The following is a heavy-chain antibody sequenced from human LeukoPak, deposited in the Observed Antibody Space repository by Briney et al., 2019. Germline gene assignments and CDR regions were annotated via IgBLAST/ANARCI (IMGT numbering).Heavy chain of an antibody. J-gene: IGHJ4*02. Sequence: GASVKVSCKASGYTFTSYGISWVRQAPGQGLEWMGGIIPIFGTANYAQKFQGRVTFTTDDSTSTAYMELSSLRSEDTAVYYCARAGYDFWSSLGYWGQGTLVTVSS. CDR2: IIPIFGTA. CDR1: GYTFTSYG. CDR3: ARAGYDFWSSLGY. V-gene: IGHV1-69*05. D-gene: IGHD3-3*01.